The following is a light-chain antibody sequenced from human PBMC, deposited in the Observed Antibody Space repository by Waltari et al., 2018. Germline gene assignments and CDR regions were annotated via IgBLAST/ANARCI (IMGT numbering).Light chain of an antibody. J-gene: IGLJ3*02. Sequence: QSALTQPASVSGSPGQSITISCTGTSSDVGSFNLVSWYQQHPGKAPKLMIYVVTKRPSGVSNRFSGSKSGNTASLTSSGLQAEDEAEYYCCSYATSSWVFGGGTRLTVL. V-gene: IGLV2-23*02. CDR3: CSYATSSWV. CDR2: VVT. CDR1: SSDVGSFNL.